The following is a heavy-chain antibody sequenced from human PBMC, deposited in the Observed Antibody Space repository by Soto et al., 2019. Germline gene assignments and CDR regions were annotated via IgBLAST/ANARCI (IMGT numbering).Heavy chain of an antibody. CDR2: IWYDGSNK. CDR3: ARDALAYYYDSSGYLSPNDAFDI. V-gene: IGHV3-33*01. D-gene: IGHD3-22*01. CDR1: GFTFNSYG. Sequence: GGSLRLSCAASGFTFNSYGMHWVRQAPGKGLEWVAVIWYDGSNKYYADSVKGRFTISRDNSKNTLYLQMNSLRAEDTAVYYCARDALAYYYDSSGYLSPNDAFDIWGQGTMVTVSS. J-gene: IGHJ3*02.